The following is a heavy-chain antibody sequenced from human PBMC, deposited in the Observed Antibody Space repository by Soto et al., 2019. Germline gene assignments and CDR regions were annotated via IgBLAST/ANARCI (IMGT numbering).Heavy chain of an antibody. D-gene: IGHD5-12*01. CDR2: ISAYNGNT. CDR1: GYTFTSYG. Sequence: GASVKVSCKASGYTFTSYGISWVRQAPGQGLEWMGWISAYNGNTNYAQKLQGRVTMTTDTSTSTAYMELRSLRSDDTAVYYCARMGSGVATIQGYYYYGMDVWGQGTTVTVSS. J-gene: IGHJ6*02. V-gene: IGHV1-18*01. CDR3: ARMGSGVATIQGYYYYGMDV.